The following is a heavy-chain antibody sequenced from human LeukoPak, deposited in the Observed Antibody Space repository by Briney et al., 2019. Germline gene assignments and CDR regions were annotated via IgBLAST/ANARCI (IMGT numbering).Heavy chain of an antibody. V-gene: IGHV3-23*01. J-gene: IGHJ4*02. CDR1: GFTVSNNY. Sequence: GGSLRLSCAASGFTVSNNYMSWVRQAPGKGLEWVSAISGSGGSTYYADSVKGRFTISRDNSKNTLYLQMNSLRAEDTAVYYCAKEAYSSGYYYDYWGQGTLVTVSS. CDR2: ISGSGGST. D-gene: IGHD3-22*01. CDR3: AKEAYSSGYYYDY.